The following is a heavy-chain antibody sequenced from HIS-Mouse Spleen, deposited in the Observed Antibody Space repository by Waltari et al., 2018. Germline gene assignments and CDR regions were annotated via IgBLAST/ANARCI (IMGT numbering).Heavy chain of an antibody. D-gene: IGHD6-19*01. V-gene: IGHV3-30*18. CDR1: GFTFGSYG. CDR2: ISYDGSNK. J-gene: IGHJ4*02. Sequence: QVQLVESGGGVVQPGRSLGLSCAASGFTFGSYGMHWVRQAPGKGLEWVAVISYDGSNKYYADSVKGRFTISRDNSKNTLYLQMNSLRAEDTAVYYCAKASSGWLDYWGQGTLVTVSS. CDR3: AKASSGWLDY.